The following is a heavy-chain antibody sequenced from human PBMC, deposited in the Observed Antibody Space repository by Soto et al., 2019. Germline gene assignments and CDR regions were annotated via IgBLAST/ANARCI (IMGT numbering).Heavy chain of an antibody. D-gene: IGHD1-20*01. CDR1: WDSVSSNSAA. J-gene: IGHJ4*02. Sequence: SQTLSLTCAISWDSVSSNSAAWSWIRQSSSRGLEWLGRTYYRSKWYNDYAVSVKSRITISPDTSKNQFSLQLNSVTPEDTAVYYCARGEDNWNYFDYWGQGTLVTVSS. CDR3: ARGEDNWNYFDY. V-gene: IGHV6-1*01. CDR2: TYYRSKWYN.